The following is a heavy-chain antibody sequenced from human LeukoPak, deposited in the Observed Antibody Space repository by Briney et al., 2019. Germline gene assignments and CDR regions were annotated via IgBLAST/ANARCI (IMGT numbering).Heavy chain of an antibody. D-gene: IGHD1-26*01. CDR1: GFTVSSNY. CDR2: IYSGGST. J-gene: IGHJ4*02. Sequence: PGGSLRLSCAASGFTVSSNYMSWVRQAPGKGLEWVSVIYSGGSTYYADSVKGRFTISRDNSKNTLYLQMNSLRAEDTAVYYCARVRVGATRDFDYWGQGTLVTVSS. V-gene: IGHV3-66*01. CDR3: ARVRVGATRDFDY.